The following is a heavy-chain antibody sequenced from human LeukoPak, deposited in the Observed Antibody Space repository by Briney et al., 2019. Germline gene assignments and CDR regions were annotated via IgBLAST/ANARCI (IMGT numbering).Heavy chain of an antibody. V-gene: IGHV3-74*01. CDR1: GFTFDDYA. D-gene: IGHD1-26*01. CDR3: ARGGSYKDAFDI. Sequence: PGGSLRLSCAASGFTFDDYAMHWVRQAPGKGLVWVSRINSDGSSTSYADSVKGRFTISRDNAKNTLYLQMNSLRAEDTAVYYCARGGSYKDAFDIWGQGTMVTVSS. J-gene: IGHJ3*02. CDR2: INSDGSST.